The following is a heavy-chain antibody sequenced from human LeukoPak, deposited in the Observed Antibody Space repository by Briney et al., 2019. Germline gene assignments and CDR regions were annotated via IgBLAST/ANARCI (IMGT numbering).Heavy chain of an antibody. CDR1: RFTFSAFW. CDR3: VRDAYYDFWSGYQTTFDY. Sequence: GGSLRLSCAASRFTFSAFWMSWVRQAPGKGLEWVANIKQDGSDKYYVDSVKGRFIISRDNAKNSLYLQMNSLRAEDTAVYYCVRDAYYDFWSGYQTTFDYWGQGTLVTVSS. V-gene: IGHV3-7*01. CDR2: IKQDGSDK. J-gene: IGHJ4*02. D-gene: IGHD3-3*01.